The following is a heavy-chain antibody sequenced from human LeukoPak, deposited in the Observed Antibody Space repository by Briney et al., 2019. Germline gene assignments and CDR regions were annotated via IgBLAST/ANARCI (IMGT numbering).Heavy chain of an antibody. CDR1: GGSISSRNYY. CDR3: ASIVVVITPGYFQH. J-gene: IGHJ1*01. V-gene: IGHV4-39*01. CDR2: IYYSGTT. D-gene: IGHD3-22*01. Sequence: TSETLSLTCSVSGGSISSRNYYWGWIRQPPGKGLEWIGSIYYSGTTYYNPSLKSRVTISVDTSKNQFSLKLSSVTAADTAVYYCASIVVVITPGYFQHWGQGTLVTVSS.